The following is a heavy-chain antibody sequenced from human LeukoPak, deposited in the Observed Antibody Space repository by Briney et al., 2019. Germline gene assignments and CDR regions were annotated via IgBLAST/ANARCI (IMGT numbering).Heavy chain of an antibody. J-gene: IGHJ4*02. Sequence: PGGSLRLSCAASGFTFNIYSFHWVRQAPGKGLEWVTVISYDGSNQYFADSVKGRLTVSRDNSKNTVYLQMNNLRGEDTAVYYCAREGSYRFNYFDYWGQGTLVTVSS. D-gene: IGHD3-16*02. CDR3: AREGSYRFNYFDY. CDR1: GFTFNIYS. V-gene: IGHV3-30*01. CDR2: ISYDGSNQ.